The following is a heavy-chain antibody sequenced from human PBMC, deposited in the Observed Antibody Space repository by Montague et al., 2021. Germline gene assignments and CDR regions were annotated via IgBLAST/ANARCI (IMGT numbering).Heavy chain of an antibody. Sequence: SLRLSCAASGFTFRSSAMSWVRQAPGKGLEWISGISGGGGHTFYAESVEGRFTISRNNSKNTLYLQMNCLSAEDTAVYYCAEGAVGYRYAEHWGQGALVTVSS. CDR2: ISGGGGHT. J-gene: IGHJ1*01. CDR1: GFTFRSSA. CDR3: AEGAVGYRYAEH. V-gene: IGHV3-23*01. D-gene: IGHD5-18*01.